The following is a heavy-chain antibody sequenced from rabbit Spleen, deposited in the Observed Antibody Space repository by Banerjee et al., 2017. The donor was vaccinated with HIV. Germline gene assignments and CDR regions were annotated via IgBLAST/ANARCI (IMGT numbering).Heavy chain of an antibody. CDR3: ARDTSSSFSSYGMDL. CDR2: IDTGSGTT. Sequence: QSLEESGGDLVKPGASLTLTCTASGVSFSSSSYMCWVRQAPGKGLEWIACIDTGSGTTYYATWAKGRFTISKTSSTTVTLQMTSLTAADTATYFCARDTSSSFSSYGMDLWGPGTLVTVS. J-gene: IGHJ6*01. CDR1: GVSFSSSSY. D-gene: IGHD1-1*01. V-gene: IGHV1S40*01.